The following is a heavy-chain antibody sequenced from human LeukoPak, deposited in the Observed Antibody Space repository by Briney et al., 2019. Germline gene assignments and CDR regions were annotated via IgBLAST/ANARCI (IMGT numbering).Heavy chain of an antibody. D-gene: IGHD6-6*01. V-gene: IGHV1-69*13. CDR3: ALSDRGVVVRRLYFDY. CDR2: IIPIFGTA. J-gene: IGHJ4*02. Sequence: GASVKVSCKASGGTFSSYAISWVRQAPGQGLEWMGGIIPIFGTANYAQKFQGRVTITADESTSTAYMELSSLRSEDTAVYYCALSDRGVVVRRLYFDYWGQGTLVTVSS. CDR1: GGTFSSYA.